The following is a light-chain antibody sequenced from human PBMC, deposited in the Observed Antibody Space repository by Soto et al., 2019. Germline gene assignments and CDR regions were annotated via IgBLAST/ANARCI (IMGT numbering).Light chain of an antibody. J-gene: IGLJ1*01. CDR2: EVS. CDR1: GSDVGSYKY. V-gene: IGLV2-14*01. CDR3: SSYTSISSLGV. Sequence: QSALTQPASVSGSPGQSITISCTGTGSDVGSYKYVSWYQQHPGKAPNLIIFEVSNRPSGVSDRFSGSKSGNTASLTISGLQAEDEADYYFSSYTSISSLGVFGTGTKVTVL.